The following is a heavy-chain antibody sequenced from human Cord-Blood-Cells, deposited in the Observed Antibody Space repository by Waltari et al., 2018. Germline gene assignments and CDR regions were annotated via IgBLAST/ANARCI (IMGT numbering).Heavy chain of an antibody. CDR3: ARDLYYGSGSYYNDWFDP. D-gene: IGHD3-10*01. Sequence: QVQLVQSGAEVKKPGASVKVSCKASGYTFTSYAMHWVRPAPGQRLEWMGWINAGNGNTKYSQKFQGRVTITRDTSASTAYMELSSLRSEDTAVYYCARDLYYGSGSYYNDWFDPWGQGTLVTVSS. CDR2: INAGNGNT. V-gene: IGHV1-3*01. J-gene: IGHJ5*02. CDR1: GYTFTSYA.